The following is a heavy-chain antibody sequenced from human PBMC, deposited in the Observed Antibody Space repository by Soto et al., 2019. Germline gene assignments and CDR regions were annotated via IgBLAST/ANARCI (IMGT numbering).Heavy chain of an antibody. D-gene: IGHD2-15*01. J-gene: IGHJ4*02. CDR1: GSIFSGYG. Sequence: QKYLVESGGGVVQPGGSLRLSCVASGSIFSGYGMHWVRQAPGKGLEWVAVIWYDGSNKYYADSVKGRFTISRDHSKSLLYLQMDSVRAEDMAVYYCERDGIGGSVFRGFCDYWGQGTLVTVSS. CDR3: ERDGIGGSVFRGFCDY. V-gene: IGHV3-33*01. CDR2: IWYDGSNK.